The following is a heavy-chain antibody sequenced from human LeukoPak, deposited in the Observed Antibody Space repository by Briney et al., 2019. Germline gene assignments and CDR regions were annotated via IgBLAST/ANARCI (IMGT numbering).Heavy chain of an antibody. V-gene: IGHV3-23*01. CDR1: GFTFSSYA. CDR2: ISGSGGST. D-gene: IGHD6-19*01. J-gene: IGHJ4*02. Sequence: GGSLRLSCAASGFTFSSYAMSWVRQARGKGLEWVSAISGSGGSTYYADSVKGRFTISRDNSKNTLYLQMNSLRAEDTAVYYCAKDFEYSSGCFDYWGQGTLVTVSS. CDR3: AKDFEYSSGCFDY.